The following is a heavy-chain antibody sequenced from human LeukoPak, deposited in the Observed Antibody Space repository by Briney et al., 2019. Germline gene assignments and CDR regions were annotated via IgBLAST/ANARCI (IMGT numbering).Heavy chain of an antibody. D-gene: IGHD1-26*01. CDR1: GYTFTGYY. CDR2: INPNSGGT. V-gene: IGHV1-2*02. J-gene: IGHJ1*01. Sequence: ASVKVSCKASGYTFTGYYMHWVQQAPGQGLEWMGRINPNSGGTNYAQKFQGRVTMTRDTSISTAYMELSRLRSDDTAVYYCARDLKWELLCFQHWGQGTLVTVSS. CDR3: ARDLKWELLCFQH.